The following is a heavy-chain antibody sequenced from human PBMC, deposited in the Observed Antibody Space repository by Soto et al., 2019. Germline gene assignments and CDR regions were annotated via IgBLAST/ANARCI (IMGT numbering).Heavy chain of an antibody. CDR3: ARETDYSEAFSY. CDR2: INAGNGNT. D-gene: IGHD4-17*01. Sequence: ASVKVSCKASGYTFTSYAMQLVRQAPGQRLEWMGWINAGNGNTKYSQKFQGRVTITRDTSASTAYMELSSLRSEDTAVYYCARETDYSEAFSYWGQGTLVTVSS. V-gene: IGHV1-3*01. CDR1: GYTFTSYA. J-gene: IGHJ4*02.